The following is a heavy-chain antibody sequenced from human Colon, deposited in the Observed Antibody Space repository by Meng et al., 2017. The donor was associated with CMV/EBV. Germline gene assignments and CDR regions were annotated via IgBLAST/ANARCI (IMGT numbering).Heavy chain of an antibody. CDR1: GHTFTDYY. Sequence: ASVKVSCKASGHTFTDYYIYWVREAPGQGHESMGWINPNSGGTNYAQKFRGRVTMTRDTSITTAYMELSRLRSDDTAVYYCARELVTIFGVAYPTGWFDPWGQGTLVTVSS. CDR2: INPNSGGT. D-gene: IGHD3-3*01. CDR3: ARELVTIFGVAYPTGWFDP. J-gene: IGHJ5*02. V-gene: IGHV1-2*02.